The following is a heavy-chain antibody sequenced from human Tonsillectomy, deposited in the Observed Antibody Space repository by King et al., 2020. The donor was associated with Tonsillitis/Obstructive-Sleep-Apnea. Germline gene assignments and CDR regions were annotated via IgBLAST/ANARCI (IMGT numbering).Heavy chain of an antibody. V-gene: IGHV3-9*01. Sequence: XLVQSGGGLXQXGRSLXXSCAASGFTFDDYDMHWVRQAPGKGLEWVSSISWNSGSIGYADSVKGRFTISRDNAKNSLYVQMNSLRAEDTALYFCVKARAVAGTAQDWYFDLWGRGTLVTVSS. CDR2: ISWNSGSI. CDR1: GFTFDDYD. D-gene: IGHD6-19*01. J-gene: IGHJ2*01. CDR3: VKARAVAGTAQDWYFDL.